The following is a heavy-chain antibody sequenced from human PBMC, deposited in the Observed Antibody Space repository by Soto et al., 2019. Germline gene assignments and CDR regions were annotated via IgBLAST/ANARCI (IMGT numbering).Heavy chain of an antibody. V-gene: IGHV3-11*04. Sequence: GGSLRLSCAASGFTFSDYYMSWIRQAPGKGLEWVSYISSSSSIIYYADSVKGRFTISRDNAKNSLYLQMNSLRAEDTAVYYCARDLSWGSNWYYYMDVWGKGTTVTVSS. CDR2: ISSSSSII. CDR3: ARDLSWGSNWYYYMDV. D-gene: IGHD7-27*01. J-gene: IGHJ6*03. CDR1: GFTFSDYY.